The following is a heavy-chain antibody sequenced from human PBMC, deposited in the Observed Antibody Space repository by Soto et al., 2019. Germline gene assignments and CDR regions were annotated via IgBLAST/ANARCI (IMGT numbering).Heavy chain of an antibody. Sequence: QVQLVQSGTEVKKPGASVKVSCKASGYTFTSYAMHWVRQAPGQRLEWMGWINAGNGNTKYSQKFQGRVTITRDTSASTAYMELSSLRSKDTAVYYCARGARSMVRDVMDVWGQGTTVTVSS. V-gene: IGHV1-3*01. CDR2: INAGNGNT. D-gene: IGHD3-10*01. J-gene: IGHJ6*02. CDR1: GYTFTSYA. CDR3: ARGARSMVRDVMDV.